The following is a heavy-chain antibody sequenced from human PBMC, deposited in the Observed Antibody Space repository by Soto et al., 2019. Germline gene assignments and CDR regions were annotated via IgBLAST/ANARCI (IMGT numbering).Heavy chain of an antibody. CDR1: GSTVTNYA. CDR3: ARGAYDFWSGYQYFDS. D-gene: IGHD3-3*01. V-gene: IGHV1-3*01. J-gene: IGHJ4*02. Sequence: QVPLVQSGAEVQKPGASVKVSCKASGSTVTNYAVHWVRHAPGQSLEWMGWMNAGSGDTKSSQKFQGRVTITRDTSASTVDMELSRLTSEDTAIYYCARGAYDFWSGYQYFDSWGQGSLVTVSA. CDR2: MNAGSGDT.